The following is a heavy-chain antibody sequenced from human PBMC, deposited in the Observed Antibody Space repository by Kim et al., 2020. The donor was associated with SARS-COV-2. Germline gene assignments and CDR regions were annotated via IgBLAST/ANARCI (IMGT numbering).Heavy chain of an antibody. V-gene: IGHV3-23*01. CDR3: ARSFLGYCSGGSCYSDYFDY. J-gene: IGHJ4*02. Sequence: RFTISRDNSKNTLYLQMNSLRAEDTAVYYCARSFLGYCSGGSCYSDYFDYWGQGTLVTVSS. D-gene: IGHD2-15*01.